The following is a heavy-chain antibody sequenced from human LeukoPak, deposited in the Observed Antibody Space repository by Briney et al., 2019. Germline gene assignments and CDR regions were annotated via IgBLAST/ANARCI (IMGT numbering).Heavy chain of an antibody. V-gene: IGHV4-4*07. CDR1: GASINSHY. CDR2: IYISGST. D-gene: IGHD1-26*01. CDR3: AREGGTMSLYGMDV. Sequence: PSETLSLTCTVSGASINSHYWSWIRQPAGKGLEWIGRIYISGSTNYNSSLQSRVTMSVDTSKNQFSLKLSSVTAADTAVYYCAREGGTMSLYGMDVWGQGTTVTVSS. J-gene: IGHJ6*02.